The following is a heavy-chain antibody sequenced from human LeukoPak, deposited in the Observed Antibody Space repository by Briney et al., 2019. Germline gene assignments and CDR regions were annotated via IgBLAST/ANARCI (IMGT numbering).Heavy chain of an antibody. J-gene: IGHJ5*02. D-gene: IGHD2-2*01. V-gene: IGHV5-51*01. CDR2: IYPGDSDT. Sequence: GESLQISCKGSGYSFTSYWIGWVRHLPGKGLGWMGIIYPGDSDTRYSPSFQDQVTISADKATSTAYLQWSSLKASDTAMYYCARLKRDRYCSSTSCPNWFDPWGKGTLVTVSS. CDR1: GYSFTSYW. CDR3: ARLKRDRYCSSTSCPNWFDP.